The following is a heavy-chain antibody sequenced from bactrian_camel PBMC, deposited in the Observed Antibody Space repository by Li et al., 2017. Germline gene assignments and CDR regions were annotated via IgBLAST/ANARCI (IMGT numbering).Heavy chain of an antibody. V-gene: IGHV3S40*01. Sequence: DVQLVESGGGLVQPGGSLRLSCAASGFTFSNYDMSWVRQAPGKGLEWVSSINSGSATNYGDSVKGRFAISRDNAKNTLYLQMNSLKTEDTAVYYCATSEGTVLYEYNYWGQGTQVTVS. CDR2: INSGSAT. CDR3: ATSEGTVLYEYNY. CDR1: GFTFSNYD. J-gene: IGHJ4*01. D-gene: IGHD6*01.